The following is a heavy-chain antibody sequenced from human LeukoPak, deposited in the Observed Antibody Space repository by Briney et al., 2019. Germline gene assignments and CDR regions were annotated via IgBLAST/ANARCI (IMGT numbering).Heavy chain of an antibody. CDR2: MYHYGGT. Sequence: SETLSLTCTVAGGSFSSYYWNWIRQPPGKGLEWIGYMYHYGGTNYNPSLKSRVTISIDKPKKQFSLKLISVTAADTAIYYCARVGGMTTVNNAAFDIWGQGTMVTVSS. V-gene: IGHV4-59*01. CDR1: GGSFSSYY. D-gene: IGHD4-11*01. CDR3: ARVGGMTTVNNAAFDI. J-gene: IGHJ3*02.